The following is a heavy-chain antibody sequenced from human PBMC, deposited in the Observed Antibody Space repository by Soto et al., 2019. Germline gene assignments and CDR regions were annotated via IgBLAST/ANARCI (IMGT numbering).Heavy chain of an antibody. CDR2: ISGSGGST. CDR3: AKEGEDIVVVVAAIGWFDP. Sequence: GGSLRLSCAASGFTFSSYAMSWVRQAPGKGLEWVSAISGSGGSTYYADSVKGRFTISRDNSKNTLYLQMNSLRAEDTAVYYCAKEGEDIVVVVAAIGWFDPWGQGTLVTVSS. CDR1: GFTFSSYA. J-gene: IGHJ5*02. V-gene: IGHV3-23*01. D-gene: IGHD2-15*01.